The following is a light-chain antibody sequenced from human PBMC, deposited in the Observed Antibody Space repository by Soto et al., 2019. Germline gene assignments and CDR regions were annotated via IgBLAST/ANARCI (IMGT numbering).Light chain of an antibody. V-gene: IGKV3-15*01. CDR2: GAS. CDR3: QQYNNWPRS. CDR1: HSISTN. J-gene: IGKJ3*01. Sequence: EIIMTQSPATLSVSPGEGATLSCRTSHSISTNLAWYQHKRGQSPRLLVYGASTRATGVPARFSGSGSGAEFTLSISSLQSEDFAVYYCQQYNNWPRSFGPGTKVDIK.